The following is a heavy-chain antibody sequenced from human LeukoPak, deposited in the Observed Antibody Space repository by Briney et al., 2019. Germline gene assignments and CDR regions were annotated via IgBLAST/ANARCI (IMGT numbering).Heavy chain of an antibody. D-gene: IGHD4-23*01. CDR2: INHGGST. CDR3: ARYLDYGGNSRVFQH. V-gene: IGHV4-34*01. Sequence: SETLSLTCAVYGGSLSAYYCTWIRQPPSKWLEWNGEINHGGSTNYNPSLKSRVTISIDTSKNQFSLKLSSVTAADTAFYYCARYLDYGGNSRVFQHWGQGTLVTVSS. J-gene: IGHJ1*01. CDR1: GGSLSAYY.